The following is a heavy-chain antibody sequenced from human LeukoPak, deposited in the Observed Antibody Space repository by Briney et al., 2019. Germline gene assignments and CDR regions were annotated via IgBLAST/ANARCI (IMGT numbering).Heavy chain of an antibody. CDR2: IKSKTDGGTT. V-gene: IGHV3-15*01. D-gene: IGHD2-21*02. CDR3: TTDVFVVVTATGFWY. J-gene: IGHJ4*02. Sequence: PGGSLRLSWAASGFTFSNAWMSWVRQAPGKGLEWVGRIKSKTDGGTTDYAAPVKGRFTISRDDSKNTLYLQMNSLKTEDTAVYYCTTDVFVVVTATGFWYWGQGTLVTVSS. CDR1: GFTFSNAW.